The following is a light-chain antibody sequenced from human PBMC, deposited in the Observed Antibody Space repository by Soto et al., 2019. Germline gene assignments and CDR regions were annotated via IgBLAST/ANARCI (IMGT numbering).Light chain of an antibody. J-gene: IGKJ1*01. V-gene: IGKV3-20*01. CDR2: DVS. CDR3: QQYGISPT. Sequence: EIVLTQSPGTLSLSPGERATLSCRSSQSVSNSYLAWYQQKPGQAPRLLIYDVSSRATGIPDRFSGSGSGIDFTLTISRLESEDFAVYYCQQYGISPTFGQGTKAEIK. CDR1: QSVSNSY.